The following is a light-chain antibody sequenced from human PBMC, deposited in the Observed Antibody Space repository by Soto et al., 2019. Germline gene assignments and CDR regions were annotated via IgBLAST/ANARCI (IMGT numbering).Light chain of an antibody. CDR2: DAS. V-gene: IGKV1-5*01. CDR3: QQYNSYS. J-gene: IGKJ4*02. Sequence: DIQMTQSPSTLSASVGDRVTITCRASQSISSWLAWYQQKPGKAPKLLIYDASSLESGVPSRCSGTGSGTECTLTISSLQPDDFATYYCQQYNSYSFGGGTKVEIK. CDR1: QSISSW.